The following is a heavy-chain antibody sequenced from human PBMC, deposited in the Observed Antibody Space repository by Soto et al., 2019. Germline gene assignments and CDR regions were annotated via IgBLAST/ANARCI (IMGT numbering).Heavy chain of an antibody. J-gene: IGHJ4*02. Sequence: QIQLVQSGGEVRKPGASVKVSCKASGYTFQNYGISWVRQAPGQGLEWMGWISAYNGNTNYAQNLQGRVSMTTDTTPSTAYMELRSLRSDDTAVYYCAKVAPADFWSSSGDFDYWGPGTLVIVSS. V-gene: IGHV1-18*01. CDR1: GYTFQNYG. CDR3: AKVAPADFWSSSGDFDY. CDR2: ISAYNGNT. D-gene: IGHD3-3*01.